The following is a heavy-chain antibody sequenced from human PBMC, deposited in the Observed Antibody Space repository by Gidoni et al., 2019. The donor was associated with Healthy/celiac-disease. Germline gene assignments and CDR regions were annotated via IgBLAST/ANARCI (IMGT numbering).Heavy chain of an antibody. CDR3: ARAPFVVEGMDV. J-gene: IGHJ6*02. CDR1: GFTFSSYA. V-gene: IGHV3-30*04. Sequence: QVQLVESGGGVVQPGRSRRLSCAASGFTFSSYAMHWVRQAPGKGLEWVAVISYDGSNKYYADSVKGRFTISRDNSKNTLYLQMNSLRAEDTAVYYCARAPFVVEGMDVWGQGTTVTVSS. D-gene: IGHD2-2*01. CDR2: ISYDGSNK.